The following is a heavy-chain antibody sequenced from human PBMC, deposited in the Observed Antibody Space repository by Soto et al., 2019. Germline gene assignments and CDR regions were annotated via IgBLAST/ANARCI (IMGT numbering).Heavy chain of an antibody. CDR3: AKDLDPYSGSYYGGGDAFDI. Sequence: EVQLLESGGGLVQPGGSLRLSCAASGFTFSSYAMSWVRQAPGKGLEWVPAISGSGGSTYYADSVKGRFTISRDNSKNTLYLQMNSLRAEDTAVYYCAKDLDPYSGSYYGGGDAFDIWGQGTMVTVSS. V-gene: IGHV3-23*01. J-gene: IGHJ3*02. D-gene: IGHD1-26*01. CDR2: ISGSGGST. CDR1: GFTFSSYA.